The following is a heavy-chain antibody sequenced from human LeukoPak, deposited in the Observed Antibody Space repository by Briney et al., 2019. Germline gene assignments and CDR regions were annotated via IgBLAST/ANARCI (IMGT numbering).Heavy chain of an antibody. CDR2: ISYSGSS. J-gene: IGHJ6*02. D-gene: IGHD5-18*01. V-gene: IGHV4-39*07. CDR1: GDSISSSSYY. CDR3: ARERVDTAISNGLDV. Sequence: PSETLSLTCTVSGDSISSSSYYWGWIRQPPGKGLEWIGSISYSGSSYYTPSLKSRVTISVDTSKNQFSLKLSSVAAADTAVYYCARERVDTAISNGLDVWSQGTTVTVSS.